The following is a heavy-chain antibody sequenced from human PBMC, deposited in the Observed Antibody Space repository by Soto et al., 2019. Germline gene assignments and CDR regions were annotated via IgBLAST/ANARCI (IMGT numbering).Heavy chain of an antibody. J-gene: IGHJ6*03. V-gene: IGHV3-66*01. CDR2: IYSGGST. Sequence: GGSLRLSCAASGFTVSSNYMSWVRQAPGKGLEWVSVIYSGGSTYYADSVKGRFTISRDNSKNTLYLQMNSLRAEDTAVYYCARDRRFLEWPQKTSDNYYMDVWGKGTTVTVSS. CDR1: GFTVSSNY. CDR3: ARDRRFLEWPQKTSDNYYMDV. D-gene: IGHD3-3*01.